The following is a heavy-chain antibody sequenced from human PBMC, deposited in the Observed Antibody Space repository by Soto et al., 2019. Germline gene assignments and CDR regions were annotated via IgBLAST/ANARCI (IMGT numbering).Heavy chain of an antibody. CDR2: IHYSGST. CDR3: ARRLYTTGRHFDN. V-gene: IGHV4-59*08. J-gene: IGHJ4*02. D-gene: IGHD6-19*01. CDR1: GVSISSYY. Sequence: SETLSLTCTVSGVSISSYYWSWIRQPPEKGLEWIGHIHYSGSTNYNPSLKSQITISADTSTTQFSLTLTSVTAAAPAICYGARRLYTTGRHFDNWGQGTLVTVSS.